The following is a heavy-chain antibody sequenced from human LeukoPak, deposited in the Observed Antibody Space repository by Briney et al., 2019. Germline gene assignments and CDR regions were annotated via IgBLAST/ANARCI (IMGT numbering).Heavy chain of an antibody. CDR2: ISGSGGST. V-gene: IGHV3-23*01. CDR3: AKDAILYGSGSYSFDY. J-gene: IGHJ4*02. D-gene: IGHD3-10*01. CDR1: GGSFSGYY. Sequence: ETLSLTCAVYGGSFSGYYWSWIRQPPGKGLEWVSAISGSGGSTYYADSVKGRFTISRDNSKNTLYLQMNSLRAEDTAVYYCAKDAILYGSGSYSFDYWGQGTLATVSS.